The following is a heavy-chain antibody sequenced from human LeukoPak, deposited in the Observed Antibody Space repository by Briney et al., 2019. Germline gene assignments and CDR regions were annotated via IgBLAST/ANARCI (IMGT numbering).Heavy chain of an antibody. D-gene: IGHD4-23*01. V-gene: IGHV1-69*05. CDR3: ARDPTVANDAFDI. CDR1: GGTFSSYA. CDR2: IIPIFGTA. J-gene: IGHJ3*02. Sequence: WASVKVSCKASGGTFSSYAISWVRQAPGQGLEWMGGIIPIFGTANYAQKFQGRVTITTDESTSTAYMELSSLRSEDTAVYYCARDPTVANDAFDIWGQGTMVTVSS.